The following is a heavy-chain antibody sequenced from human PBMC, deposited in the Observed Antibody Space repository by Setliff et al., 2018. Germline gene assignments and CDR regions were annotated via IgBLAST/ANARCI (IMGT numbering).Heavy chain of an antibody. D-gene: IGHD6-6*01. J-gene: IGHJ4*02. CDR1: GFTFSSYG. V-gene: IGHV3-30*02. CDR2: IWYDGSNE. CDR3: AKDPKYRGVWPHPAYFDY. Sequence: GGSLRLSCAASGFTFSSYGMHWVRQSPGKGLEWVAVIWYDGSNEYYADSVKGRFTISRDNSKNTVYLQVNSLRGEDTAVYHCAKDPKYRGVWPHPAYFDYWGQGALVTVSS.